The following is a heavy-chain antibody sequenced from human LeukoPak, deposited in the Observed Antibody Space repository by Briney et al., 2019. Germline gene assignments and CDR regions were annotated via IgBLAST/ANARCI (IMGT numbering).Heavy chain of an antibody. V-gene: IGHV1-2*02. CDR2: INPNSGGT. D-gene: IGHD2-15*01. Sequence: ASVKVSCKASGYTFTGYYMHWVRQAPGQGLEWMGWINPNSGGTNYAQKFQGRVTMTRDTSISTAYMELSRLRSDDTAVYYCARGRLGSGPLDSYYFDYWGQGTLVTVSS. CDR1: GYTFTGYY. J-gene: IGHJ4*02. CDR3: ARGRLGSGPLDSYYFDY.